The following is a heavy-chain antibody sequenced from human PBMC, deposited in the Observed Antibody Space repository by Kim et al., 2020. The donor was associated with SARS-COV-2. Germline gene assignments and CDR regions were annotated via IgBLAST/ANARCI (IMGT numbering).Heavy chain of an antibody. D-gene: IGHD3-22*01. J-gene: IGHJ4*02. CDR3: ARDSRKNYDSSGYYYSFDY. CDR1: GFTFSSYS. V-gene: IGHV3-21*01. CDR2: ISSSSSYI. Sequence: GGSLRLSCAASGFTFSSYSMNWVRQAPGKGLEWVSSISSSSSYIYYADSVKGRFTISRDNAKNSLYLQMNSLRAEDTAVYYCARDSRKNYDSSGYYYSFDYWGQGTLVTVSS.